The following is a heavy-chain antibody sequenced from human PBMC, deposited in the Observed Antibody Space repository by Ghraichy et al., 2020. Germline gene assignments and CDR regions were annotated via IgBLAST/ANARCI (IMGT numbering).Heavy chain of an antibody. CDR2: ISAYNGNT. J-gene: IGHJ6*01. D-gene: IGHD3-22*01. CDR3: ARKRHYYYSSGLYSPNYYYGMGV. Sequence: ASVKVSCKASGYTFTSYGISWVRQAPGQGLEWMGWISAYNGNTHYAQKFQGRVTRTTDTSTGTAYMELRSLRSDDTAVYYCARKRHYYYSSGLYSPNYYYGMGVWGQGATVTVSS. V-gene: IGHV1-18*01. CDR1: GYTFTSYG.